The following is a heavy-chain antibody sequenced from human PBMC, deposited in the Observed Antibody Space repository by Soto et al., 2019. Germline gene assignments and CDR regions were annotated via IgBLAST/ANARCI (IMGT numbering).Heavy chain of an antibody. CDR2: MNPNSGNT. CDR1: GDTFTSYD. Sequence: ASVKASCKASGDTFTSYDINWVRQATEQGLEWLGWMNPNSGNTNYAQKFQGRVIMTADTSTSTAYMELRSLRSDDTAIYYCTREGSAPYYYYGMDAWGQGTTVTVSS. CDR3: TREGSAPYYYYGMDA. V-gene: IGHV1-8*01. J-gene: IGHJ6*02. D-gene: IGHD3-10*01.